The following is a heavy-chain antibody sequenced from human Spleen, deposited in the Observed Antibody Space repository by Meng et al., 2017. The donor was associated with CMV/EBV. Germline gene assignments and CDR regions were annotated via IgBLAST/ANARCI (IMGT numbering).Heavy chain of an antibody. CDR1: GGTFSTYS. J-gene: IGHJ6*02. Sequence: SVKVSCKTSGGTFSTYSINWVRQAPGQGLEWMGWIIPVLGLARDAQKFQGRVTITTDKSTTTAYMKLSSLRSEDTTMYYCARDKGIQSAVSAFPTADFCMDVWGQGTTVTVSS. D-gene: IGHD5-24*01. CDR2: IIPVLGLA. V-gene: IGHV1-69*10. CDR3: ARDKGIQSAVSAFPTADFCMDV.